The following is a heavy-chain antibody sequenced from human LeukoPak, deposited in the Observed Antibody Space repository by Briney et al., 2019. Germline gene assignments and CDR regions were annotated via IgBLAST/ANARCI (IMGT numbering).Heavy chain of an antibody. CDR2: ISSSSSYI. D-gene: IGHD4-23*01. CDR3: AKDQEDYGGNSNFDY. CDR1: GFTFSSYS. V-gene: IGHV3-21*04. Sequence: GGSLRLSCAASGFTFSSYSMNWVRQAPGKGLEWVSSISSSSSYIYYADSVKGRFTISRDNAKNSLYLQMNSLRAEDTAVYYCAKDQEDYGGNSNFDYWGQGTLVTVSS. J-gene: IGHJ4*02.